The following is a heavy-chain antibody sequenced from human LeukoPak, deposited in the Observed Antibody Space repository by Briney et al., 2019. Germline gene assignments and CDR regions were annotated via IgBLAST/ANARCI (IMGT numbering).Heavy chain of an antibody. CDR1: GGSISNNY. CDR2: IYYTGST. J-gene: IGHJ4*02. V-gene: IGHV4-59*01. D-gene: IGHD6-19*01. Sequence: PSETLSLTCTVSGGSISNNYWSWIRQPPGKGGEWVGYIYYTGSTNYNPSLKRRVTISVDTSKNHFSLKLSSVTAADTAVYYCARVSYGSGWYVYWGQGTLVTVSS. CDR3: ARVSYGSGWYVY.